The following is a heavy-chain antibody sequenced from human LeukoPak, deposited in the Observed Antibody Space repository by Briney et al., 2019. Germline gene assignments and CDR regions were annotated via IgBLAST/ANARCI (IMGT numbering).Heavy chain of an antibody. CDR3: ARARAGERGMTTNKYYYYGMDV. D-gene: IGHD4-11*01. Sequence: GGSLRLSCAASGFTFSSYWMSWVRQAPGKGLEWVANIKQDGSEKYYVDSVKGRFTISRDNAKNSLYLQMNCLRAEDTAVYYCARARAGERGMTTNKYYYYGMDVWGQGTTVTVSS. J-gene: IGHJ6*02. CDR1: GFTFSSYW. V-gene: IGHV3-7*01. CDR2: IKQDGSEK.